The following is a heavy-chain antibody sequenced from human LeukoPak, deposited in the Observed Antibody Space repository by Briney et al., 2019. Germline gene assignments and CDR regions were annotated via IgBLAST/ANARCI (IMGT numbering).Heavy chain of an antibody. J-gene: IGHJ4*02. V-gene: IGHV3-30*18. D-gene: IGHD2-2*01. CDR3: ANAMIPPDY. CDR2: ISYDGSNK. Sequence: GGSLRLSCAASGFTFSSYGMHWVRQAPGKGLEWVAVISYDGSNKYYADSVKGRFTISRDNSKNTLYLQMNSLRVEDTAVYHCANAMIPPDYWGQGTLVTVSS. CDR1: GFTFSSYG.